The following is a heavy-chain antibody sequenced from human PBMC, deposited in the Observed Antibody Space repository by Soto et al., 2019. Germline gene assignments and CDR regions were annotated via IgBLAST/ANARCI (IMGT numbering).Heavy chain of an antibody. CDR3: ARDKITGLFDY. CDR1: GGSFSGYY. J-gene: IGHJ4*02. V-gene: IGHV4-34*01. D-gene: IGHD2-8*02. CDR2: INHSGST. Sequence: QVQLQQWGAGLLKPSETLSLTCAVYGGSFSGYYWTWIRQPPGTGLEWIGEINHSGSTNYNPSLKSRVTISLETSKIQFSLKLTSVTAADTAVYYCARDKITGLFDYWGQGTLVNVSS.